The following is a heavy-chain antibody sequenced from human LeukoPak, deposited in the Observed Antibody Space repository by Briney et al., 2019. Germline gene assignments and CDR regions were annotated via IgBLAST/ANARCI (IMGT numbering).Heavy chain of an antibody. Sequence: SETLSLTCAVYGGSFSGYYWSWIRQPPGKGLEWIGSIYHSGSTYYNPSLKSRVTISVDTSKNQFSLKLSSVTAADTAVYYCARATMRLTYYYDSSGGFDYWGQGTLVTVSS. CDR3: ARATMRLTYYYDSSGGFDY. V-gene: IGHV4-34*01. CDR2: IYHSGST. CDR1: GGSFSGYY. D-gene: IGHD3-22*01. J-gene: IGHJ4*02.